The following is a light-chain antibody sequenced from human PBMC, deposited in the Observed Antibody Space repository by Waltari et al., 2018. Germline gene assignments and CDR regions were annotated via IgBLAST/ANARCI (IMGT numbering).Light chain of an antibody. CDR2: GST. V-gene: IGLV1-40*01. Sequence: QSVLTQPPSVSGAPGQRVTISCTGSGSNIGAGYDVHWYHQVPRTAPKLLIYGSTSRPLGVPDRFFGSTSGTSASLTITGLQAEDEGDYYRQSYDTSLTVVFGGGTKLTVL. J-gene: IGLJ3*02. CDR3: QSYDTSLTVV. CDR1: GSNIGAGYD.